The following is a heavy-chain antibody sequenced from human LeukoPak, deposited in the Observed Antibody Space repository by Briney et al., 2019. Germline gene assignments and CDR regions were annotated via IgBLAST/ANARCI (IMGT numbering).Heavy chain of an antibody. Sequence: PGGSLRLSCAASGFTFSSYAMHWVRQAPGKGLEWVAVISYDGSNNYYADSVKGRFTISRDNSKNTLYLQMNSLRAEDTAVYYCARDTRLLDYWGQGTLVTVSS. J-gene: IGHJ4*02. CDR1: GFTFSSYA. D-gene: IGHD2-15*01. CDR3: ARDTRLLDY. CDR2: ISYDGSNN. V-gene: IGHV3-30-3*01.